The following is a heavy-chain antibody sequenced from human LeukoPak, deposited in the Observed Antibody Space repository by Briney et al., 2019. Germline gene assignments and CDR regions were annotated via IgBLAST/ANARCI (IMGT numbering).Heavy chain of an antibody. V-gene: IGHV3-48*01. CDR3: ARVQAGKWDFDY. CDR2: IRSDSSII. CDR1: GFTFSSHE. J-gene: IGHJ4*02. Sequence: GGSLRLSCAASGFTFSSHEMNWVRQAPGKGLEWVSYIRSDSSIIYYADSVKGRFTMSRDNGKNSLYLQMNSLRAEDTAVYFCARVQAGKWDFDYWGQGTLVTVSS. D-gene: IGHD2-8*01.